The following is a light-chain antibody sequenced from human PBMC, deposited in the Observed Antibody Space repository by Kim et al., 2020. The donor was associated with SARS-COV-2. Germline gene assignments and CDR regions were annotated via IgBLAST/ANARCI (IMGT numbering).Light chain of an antibody. V-gene: IGLV1-44*01. CDR2: NDN. CDR1: SSNIGSNN. J-gene: IGLJ3*02. CDR3: GTWDGSLNGRV. Sequence: QSVLTQPPSVSGTPGHMVTISCSGSSSNIGSNNVNWYHQVPGTAPKLLIFNDNQRPSGVPDRLSGSKSGTSASLAISGLQSEDEGDDYCGTWDGSLNGRVFGGGTQLTVL.